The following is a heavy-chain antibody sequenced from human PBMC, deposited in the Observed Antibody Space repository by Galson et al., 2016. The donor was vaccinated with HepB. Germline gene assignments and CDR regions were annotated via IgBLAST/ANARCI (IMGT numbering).Heavy chain of an antibody. CDR3: ARDRESGYCTSPTCYGSFWFFDL. V-gene: IGHV3-23*01. CDR1: GFTFSNYA. D-gene: IGHD2-2*01. CDR2: VTAGGGNS. Sequence: SLRLSCASSGFTFSNYAMIWVRQAPGQGLEWVPTVTAGGGNSYYADSVKGRFTSSRDNSKNTLYLQMNSLCAEDTALYFCARDRESGYCTSPTCYGSFWFFDLWGRGTLVTVSS. J-gene: IGHJ2*01.